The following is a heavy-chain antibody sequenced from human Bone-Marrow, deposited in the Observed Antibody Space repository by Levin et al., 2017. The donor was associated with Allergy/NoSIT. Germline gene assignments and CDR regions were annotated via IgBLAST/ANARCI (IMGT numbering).Heavy chain of an antibody. V-gene: IGHV3-11*01. D-gene: IGHD3-3*01. CDR2: ISSSGSTI. CDR3: ARGGHYYDFWSGYSSYYYYGMDV. J-gene: IGHJ6*02. CDR1: GFTFSDYY. Sequence: GGSLRLSCAASGFTFSDYYMSWIRQAPGKGLEWVSYISSSGSTIYYADSVKGRFTISRDNAKNSLYLQMNSLRAEDTAVYYCARGGHYYDFWSGYSSYYYYGMDVWGQGTTVTVSS.